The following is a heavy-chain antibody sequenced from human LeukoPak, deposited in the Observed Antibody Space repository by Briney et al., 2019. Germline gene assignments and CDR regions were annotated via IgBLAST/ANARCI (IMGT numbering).Heavy chain of an antibody. J-gene: IGHJ3*02. CDR3: AKDRSGYLGDTFDI. Sequence: GGSLRLSCAASGFAFSSYGMSWVRQAPGKGLEWVSGISGSGDDTYYVDSVKGRFIISRDNSKNTLYLQMNSLRAEDTAVYYCAKDRSGYLGDTFDIWGQGTMVTVSS. D-gene: IGHD3-3*01. CDR1: GFAFSSYG. CDR2: ISGSGDDT. V-gene: IGHV3-23*01.